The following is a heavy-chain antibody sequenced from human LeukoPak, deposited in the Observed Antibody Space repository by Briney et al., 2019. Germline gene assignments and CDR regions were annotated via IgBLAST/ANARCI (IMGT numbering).Heavy chain of an antibody. D-gene: IGHD6-19*01. CDR1: GGTFSSYA. CDR2: IISIFGTA. CDR3: ARQGTYSSAIGMGY. Sequence: GASVKVSCKASGGTFSSYAISWVRQAPGQGLEWMGGIISIFGTANYAQKFQGRVTMTRDTSTRTVYMEVNSLRSEDTAVYYCARQGTYSSAIGMGYWGQGTLVTVSS. J-gene: IGHJ4*02. V-gene: IGHV1-69*05.